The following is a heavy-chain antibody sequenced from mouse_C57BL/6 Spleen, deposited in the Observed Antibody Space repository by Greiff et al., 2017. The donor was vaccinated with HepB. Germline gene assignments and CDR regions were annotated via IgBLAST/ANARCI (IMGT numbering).Heavy chain of an antibody. CDR2: ISYDGSN. V-gene: IGHV3-6*01. D-gene: IGHD1-1*01. J-gene: IGHJ3*01. Sequence: EVQLQESGPGLVKPSQSLSLTCSVTGYSITSGYYWNWIRQFPGNKLEWMGYISYDGSNNYNPSLKNRISITRDTSKNQFFLKLNSVTTEDTATYYCARGAYDGSSVFAYWGQGTLVTVSA. CDR3: ARGAYDGSSVFAY. CDR1: GYSITSGYY.